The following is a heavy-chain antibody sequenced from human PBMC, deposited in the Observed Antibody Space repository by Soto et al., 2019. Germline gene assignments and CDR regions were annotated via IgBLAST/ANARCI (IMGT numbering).Heavy chain of an antibody. CDR2: ISYDGSNK. V-gene: IGHV3-30*18. CDR1: GFTFSSYG. CDR3: AKDREDIAASPNWFNP. J-gene: IGHJ5*02. Sequence: PGGSLRLSCAVSGFTFSSYGMHWVRQAPGKGLEWVAVISYDGSNKYYADSVKGRFTISRDNSKNTLYLQMNSLRAEDTAVYYCAKDREDIAASPNWFNPWGQGTLVTVSS. D-gene: IGHD6-13*01.